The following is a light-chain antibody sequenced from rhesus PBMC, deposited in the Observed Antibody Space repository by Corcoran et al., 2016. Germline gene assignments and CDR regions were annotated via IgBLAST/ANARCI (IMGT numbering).Light chain of an antibody. CDR3: QQYSNWPRT. Sequence: EIVMTQSPATLSLSPGERATLSCRASQSVSSSLAWYQQTPGQAPRPLIYGASSRATGIPARFSGSGSGTELTLTSSSLEPEDFAVYYCQQYSNWPRTFGQGTKVEIK. CDR1: QSVSSS. J-gene: IGKJ1*01. CDR2: GAS. V-gene: IGKV3-42*03.